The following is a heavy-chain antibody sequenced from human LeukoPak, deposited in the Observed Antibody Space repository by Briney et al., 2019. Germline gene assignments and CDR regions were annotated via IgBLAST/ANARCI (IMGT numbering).Heavy chain of an antibody. D-gene: IGHD3-10*01. J-gene: IGHJ6*03. Sequence: PGGSLRLSCAASGFTFSSDAMSSVRQAPRKRLEWVSAINGSGGSTYYADSVKSRFTISRDNSKNKLYLQLKSLRVEDTAVYYCEKSLFYGSGTRTYYYYMDVWGKGTTVIVSS. CDR2: INGSGGST. CDR1: GFTFSSDA. V-gene: IGHV3-23*01. CDR3: EKSLFYGSGTRTYYYYMDV.